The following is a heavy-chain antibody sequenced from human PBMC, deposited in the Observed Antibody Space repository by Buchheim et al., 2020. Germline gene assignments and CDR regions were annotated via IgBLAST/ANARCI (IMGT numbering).Heavy chain of an antibody. V-gene: IGHV3-23*01. CDR3: AKSFGVYYFDY. D-gene: IGHD3-10*01. CDR2: SSGSGTST. CDR1: GFTFSSNA. J-gene: IGHJ4*02. Sequence: EVQLLESGGGLVQPGGSLRLSCAASGFTFSSNAMSWVRQAPGKGLEWVSGSSGSGTSTHYADSVTGRFTISRDNSKNTLYPRMNSLRAEDTAVYYCAKSFGVYYFDYWGQGTL.